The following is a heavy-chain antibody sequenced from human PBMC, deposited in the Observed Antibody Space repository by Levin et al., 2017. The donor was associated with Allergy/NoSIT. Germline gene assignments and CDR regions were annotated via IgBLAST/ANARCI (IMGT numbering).Heavy chain of an antibody. Sequence: PSETLSLTCTVSGGSVSSGSYYWSWIRQPPGKGLEWIGYIYYSGSTNYNPSLKSRVTISVDTSKNQFSLKLSSVTAADTAVYYCAREYDYIWGRGFDYWGQGTLVTVSS. CDR2: IYYSGST. D-gene: IGHD3-16*01. V-gene: IGHV4-61*01. CDR3: AREYDYIWGRGFDY. J-gene: IGHJ4*02. CDR1: GGSVSSGSYY.